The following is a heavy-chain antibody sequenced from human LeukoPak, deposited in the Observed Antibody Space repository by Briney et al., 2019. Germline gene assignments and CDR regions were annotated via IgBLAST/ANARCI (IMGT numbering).Heavy chain of an antibody. CDR3: AKWGDYDVLTGYYVSDY. D-gene: IGHD3-9*01. CDR2: ITVIVGNT. Sequence: GGALRLSSAASPFTSSNYAMSWVRQAPRKGLDWVSAITVIVGNTYYADSVKGRVAISRENSKNTVFLQMNSLRAEDTAVYYCAKWGDYDVLTGYYVSDYWGQGTLVTVSS. V-gene: IGHV3-23*01. J-gene: IGHJ4*02. CDR1: PFTSSNYA.